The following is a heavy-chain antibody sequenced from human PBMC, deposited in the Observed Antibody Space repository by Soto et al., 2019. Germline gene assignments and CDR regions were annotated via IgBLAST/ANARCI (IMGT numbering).Heavy chain of an antibody. CDR2: RRQDGSEK. CDR1: GFTFSNYW. CDR3: ARDSGSASVRYDIDY. D-gene: IGHD2-2*01. J-gene: IGHJ4*02. V-gene: IGHV3-7*01. Sequence: EVQLVESGGSLVQTGGSLRLSCAASGFTFSNYWVSWVRQAPGKGLEWVATRRQDGSEKNYVDSVMGPFTISRDNAKMTLYLKRKSVRAEDTAVYYNARDSGSASVRYDIDYWGQGTLVTVSS.